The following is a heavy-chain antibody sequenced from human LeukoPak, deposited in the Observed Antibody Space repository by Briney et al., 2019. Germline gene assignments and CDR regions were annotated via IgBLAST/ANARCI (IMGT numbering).Heavy chain of an antibody. Sequence: GGSLRLSCAASGFTFSDYYMSWIRQAPGKGPEWVSYISSSGSTIYYADSVKGRFTISRDNAKNSLYLQMNSLRAEDTAVYYCAREGTNCGGDCYSVSAYGMDVWGQGTTVTVSS. D-gene: IGHD2-21*02. V-gene: IGHV3-11*01. J-gene: IGHJ6*02. CDR2: ISSSGSTI. CDR1: GFTFSDYY. CDR3: AREGTNCGGDCYSVSAYGMDV.